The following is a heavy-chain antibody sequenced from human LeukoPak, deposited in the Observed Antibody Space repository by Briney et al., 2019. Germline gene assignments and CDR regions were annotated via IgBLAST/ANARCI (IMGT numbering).Heavy chain of an antibody. CDR1: GFTFSSYG. D-gene: IGHD1-14*01. V-gene: IGHV3-33*06. CDR3: AKSVSGTNGSPFDY. Sequence: PGGSLRLSCAASGFTFSSYGMQWVRQAPGKGLEWVALIWYDGTNKYYADSVKGRFTISRDNSKNTLYLEMNSLRAEDTAVYYCAKSVSGTNGSPFDYWGQGALVTVSS. CDR2: IWYDGTNK. J-gene: IGHJ4*02.